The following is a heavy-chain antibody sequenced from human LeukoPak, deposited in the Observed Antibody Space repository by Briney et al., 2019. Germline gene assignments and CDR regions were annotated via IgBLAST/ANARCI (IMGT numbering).Heavy chain of an antibody. J-gene: IGHJ4*02. V-gene: IGHV1-8*01. CDR1: GYTFTSYD. D-gene: IGHD3-16*02. CDR3: ARGHDYVWGSYRSGGY. Sequence: GASVKVPCKASGYTFTSYDINWVRQATGQGLEWMGWMNPNSGNTGYAQKFQGRVTMTRNTSISTAYMELSSLRSEDTAVYYCARGHDYVWGSYRSGGYWGQGTLVTVSS. CDR2: MNPNSGNT.